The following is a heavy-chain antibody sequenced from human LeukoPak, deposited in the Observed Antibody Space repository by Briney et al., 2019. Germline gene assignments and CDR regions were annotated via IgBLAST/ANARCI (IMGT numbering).Heavy chain of an antibody. V-gene: IGHV3-48*03. Sequence: GGSLRLSRAASGFTFSSYEMTWVRQAPGKGLEWVSYISSSGSTIYYADSVKGRFTISRDNAKNSLYLQMNSLRAEDTAVYYCACLPGPRRDFDYWGQGTLVTVSS. CDR3: ACLPGPRRDFDY. CDR1: GFTFSSYE. J-gene: IGHJ4*02. CDR2: ISSSGSTI. D-gene: IGHD5/OR15-5a*01.